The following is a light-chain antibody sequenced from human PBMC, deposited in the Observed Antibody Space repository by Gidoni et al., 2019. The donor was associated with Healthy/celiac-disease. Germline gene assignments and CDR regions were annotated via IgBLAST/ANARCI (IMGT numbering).Light chain of an antibody. V-gene: IGKV3-11*01. CDR2: DAS. J-gene: IGKJ4*01. CDR3: QQRSNWPPLT. Sequence: EIVLTQSPATLSLSPGERATLSCRASKSVSSYLAWYQQNPGQSPRLLIYDASTRATGIPARFSGSGSGTDFTLTISSLEPEDFAVYYCQQRSNWPPLTFXGXTKVEIK. CDR1: KSVSSY.